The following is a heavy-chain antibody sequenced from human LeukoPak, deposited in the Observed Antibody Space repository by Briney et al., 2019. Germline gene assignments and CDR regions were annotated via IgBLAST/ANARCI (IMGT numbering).Heavy chain of an antibody. J-gene: IGHJ6*03. V-gene: IGHV4-59*01. CDR3: ARDGYDSSGYHYYYMDV. Sequence: SETLSLTCTVSGGSISSYYWSWIRQPPGKGLEWIGYIYYSGSTNYNPSLKSRVTISVDTSKNQSSLKLSSVTAADTAVYYCARDGYDSSGYHYYYMDVWGKGTTVTVSS. CDR1: GGSISSYY. D-gene: IGHD3-22*01. CDR2: IYYSGST.